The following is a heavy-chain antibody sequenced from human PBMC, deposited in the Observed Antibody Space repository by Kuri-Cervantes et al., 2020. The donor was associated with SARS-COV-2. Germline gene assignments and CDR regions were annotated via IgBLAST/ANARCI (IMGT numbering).Heavy chain of an antibody. J-gene: IGHJ6*03. CDR1: GGSFSGYY. Sequence: SETLSLTCAVYGGSFSGYYWSWIRQPPGKGLEWIGEINHSGSTNYNPSLKSRVTISVDTSKNQFSLKLSSVTAADTAVYYCARGYDMSRDIVVAIAQSSYMDVWGKGTTVTVSS. V-gene: IGHV4-34*01. CDR2: INHSGST. D-gene: IGHD2-21*01. CDR3: ARGYDMSRDIVVAIAQSSYMDV.